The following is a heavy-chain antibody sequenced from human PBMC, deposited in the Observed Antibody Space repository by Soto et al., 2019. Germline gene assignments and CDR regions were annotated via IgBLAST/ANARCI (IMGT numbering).Heavy chain of an antibody. Sequence: GGSLRLSCASSGFTFDDYAMHWVRQAPGKGLEWVSGISWNSGSIGYADSVKGRFTISRDNAKNSLYLQMNSLRAEDTALYYCAKGYSGGWYYFDYWGQGTLVTVSS. V-gene: IGHV3-9*01. CDR1: GFTFDDYA. D-gene: IGHD6-19*01. J-gene: IGHJ4*02. CDR2: ISWNSGSI. CDR3: AKGYSGGWYYFDY.